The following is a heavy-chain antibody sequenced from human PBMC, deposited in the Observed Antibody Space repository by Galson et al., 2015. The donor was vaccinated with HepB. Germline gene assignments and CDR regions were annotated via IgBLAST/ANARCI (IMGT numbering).Heavy chain of an antibody. CDR3: AKDWGMGV. Sequence: SLRLSCAASGFTFSIEAMYWVRQAPGQGLEYVAATCSDDKTTYYADSVRGRFTISRDTSKNTLYLQMNSLRLEDTALYYCAKDWGMGVWGQGTPVTVSS. J-gene: IGHJ6*02. CDR1: GFTFSIEA. V-gene: IGHV3-30-3*02. CDR2: TCSDDKTT.